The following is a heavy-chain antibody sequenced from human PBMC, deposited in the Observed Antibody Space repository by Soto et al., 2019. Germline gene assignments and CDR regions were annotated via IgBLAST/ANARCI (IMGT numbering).Heavy chain of an antibody. Sequence: SETLSLTCAVYVGSFSDHSWTWIRQTPGKGLEWIGEINHRGSTSYNPSLKSRVTISVDTSKNQFSLKLSSVTAADTAVYYCARGDISGWYFDYWGQGTPVTVS. CDR3: ARGDISGWYFDY. CDR1: VGSFSDHS. V-gene: IGHV4-34*01. D-gene: IGHD6-19*01. J-gene: IGHJ4*02. CDR2: INHRGST.